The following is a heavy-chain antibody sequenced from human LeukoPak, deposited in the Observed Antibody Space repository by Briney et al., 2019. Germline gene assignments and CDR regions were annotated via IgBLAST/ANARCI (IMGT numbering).Heavy chain of an antibody. D-gene: IGHD6-13*01. CDR1: GFTFSGYW. CDR2: INPDGSST. Sequence: GGSLRLSCAASGFTFSGYWMHWVRQAPGKGLVWVSRINPDGSSTNYADSVKGRFTISRDNSKNTLYLQMNSLRAEDTAVYYCAKGIAAPPYGMDVWGQGTTVTVSS. V-gene: IGHV3-74*01. CDR3: AKGIAAPPYGMDV. J-gene: IGHJ6*02.